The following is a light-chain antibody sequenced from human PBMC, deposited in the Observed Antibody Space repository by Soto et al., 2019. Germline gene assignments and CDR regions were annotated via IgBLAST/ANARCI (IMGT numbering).Light chain of an antibody. V-gene: IGLV2-11*01. J-gene: IGLJ3*02. CDR2: HVT. CDR3: CSYAGSYTWV. CDR1: SSDVAAYNS. Sequence: QSALTQPRSVSGSPGQSVTISCTGTSSDVAAYNSVSWYQQHPGKAPKLMIYHVTKRPSGVPDRFSGSKSGNTASLTISGLQAKDEADYYCCSYAGSYTWVFGGGTKLTVL.